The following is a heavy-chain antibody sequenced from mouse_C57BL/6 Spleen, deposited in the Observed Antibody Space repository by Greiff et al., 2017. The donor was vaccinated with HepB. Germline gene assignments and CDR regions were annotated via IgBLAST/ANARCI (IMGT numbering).Heavy chain of an antibody. CDR2: IYPGDGDT. V-gene: IGHV1-82*01. CDR1: GYAFSSSW. J-gene: IGHJ3*01. CDR3: AIYYDYGAWFAY. Sequence: VQLQQSGPELVKPGASVKISCKASGYAFSSSWKNWVKQRPGKGLEWIGRIYPGDGDTNYNGKFKGKATLTADKASSTAYMQLSSLTSEDSAVYCCAIYYDYGAWFAYWGQGTLVTVSA. D-gene: IGHD2-4*01.